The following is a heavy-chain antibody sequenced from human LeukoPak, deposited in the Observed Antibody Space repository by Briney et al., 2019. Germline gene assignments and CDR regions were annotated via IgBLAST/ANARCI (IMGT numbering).Heavy chain of an antibody. V-gene: IGHV4-59*01. CDR1: GDSIVSYQ. Sequence: TSETLSLTCTVSGDSIVSYQWSGFRQPPGKGLEWIGYISYSGGTVYSPSLRSRVTISVDTSKSQFSLKLSSVTAADTAVYYCARVGRGDHTWGSYSFDYWGQGILVTVSS. J-gene: IGHJ4*02. D-gene: IGHD3-16*01. CDR2: ISYSGGT. CDR3: ARVGRGDHTWGSYSFDY.